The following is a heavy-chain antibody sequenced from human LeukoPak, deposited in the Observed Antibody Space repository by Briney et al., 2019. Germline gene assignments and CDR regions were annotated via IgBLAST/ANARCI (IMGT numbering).Heavy chain of an antibody. D-gene: IGHD1-26*01. Sequence: GGSLRLSCAASGFTFDDYAMHWVRQGPGKGLEWVSGINWNSGSIGYADSVKGRFTISRDNAKNSLYLQMNSLRVEDTAVYYCARDLGATIFDFDYWGQGTLVTVSS. CDR3: ARDLGATIFDFDY. CDR2: INWNSGSI. J-gene: IGHJ4*02. CDR1: GFTFDDYA. V-gene: IGHV3-9*01.